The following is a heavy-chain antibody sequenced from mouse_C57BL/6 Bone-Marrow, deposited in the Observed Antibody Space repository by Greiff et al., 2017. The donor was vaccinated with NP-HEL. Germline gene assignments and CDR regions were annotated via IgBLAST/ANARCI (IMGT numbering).Heavy chain of an antibody. J-gene: IGHJ1*03. CDR1: GYTFPSYW. CDR2: IDPSDSYT. Sequence: QVQLQQPGAELVRPGTSVKLSCKASGYTFPSYWMHWVKQRPGPGLEWIGVIDPSDSYTNYNQKFKGKATLTVDTSSSTAYMQLSSLTSEDSAVYYCATYYRYFDVWGTGTTVTVS. CDR3: ATYYRYFDV. V-gene: IGHV1-59*01.